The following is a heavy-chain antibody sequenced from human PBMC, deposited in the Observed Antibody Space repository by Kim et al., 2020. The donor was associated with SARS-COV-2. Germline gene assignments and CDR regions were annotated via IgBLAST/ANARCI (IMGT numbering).Heavy chain of an antibody. CDR2: IDPSDSYT. CDR1: GYSFTSYW. D-gene: IGHD5-12*01. Sequence: GESLKISCKGSGYSFTSYWISWVRQMPGKGLEWMGRIDPSDSYTNYSPSFQGHVTISADKSISTAYLQWSSLKASDTAMYYCARHGGYDYPDFDYWGQGTLVTVSS. CDR3: ARHGGYDYPDFDY. V-gene: IGHV5-10-1*01. J-gene: IGHJ4*02.